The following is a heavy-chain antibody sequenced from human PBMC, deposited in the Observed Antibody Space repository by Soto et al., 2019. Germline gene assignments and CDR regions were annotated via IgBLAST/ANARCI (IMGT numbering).Heavy chain of an antibody. Sequence: GGSLRLSCAASGFTFSSYGMHWVRQAPGKGLEWVAVISYDGSNKYYADSVKGRFTISRDNSKNTLYLQMNSLRAEDTAVYYCAKGKDYYDSSGPDLDPWGQGTLVTVSS. V-gene: IGHV3-30*18. CDR3: AKGKDYYDSSGPDLDP. CDR2: ISYDGSNK. D-gene: IGHD3-22*01. J-gene: IGHJ5*02. CDR1: GFTFSSYG.